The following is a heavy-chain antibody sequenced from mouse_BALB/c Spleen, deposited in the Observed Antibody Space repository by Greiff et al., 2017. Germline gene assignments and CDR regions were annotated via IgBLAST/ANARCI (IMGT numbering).Heavy chain of an antibody. Sequence: VKLVESGPGLVQPSQSLSITCTVSGFSLTSYGVHWVRQSPGKGLEWLGVIWSGGSTDYNAAFISRLSISKDNSKSQVFLKMNSLQTDDTAMYYCAREWLLRFAYWGQGTLVTVSA. J-gene: IGHJ3*01. CDR2: IWSGGST. CDR1: GFSLTSYG. CDR3: AREWLLRFAY. V-gene: IGHV2-4-1*01. D-gene: IGHD2-3*01.